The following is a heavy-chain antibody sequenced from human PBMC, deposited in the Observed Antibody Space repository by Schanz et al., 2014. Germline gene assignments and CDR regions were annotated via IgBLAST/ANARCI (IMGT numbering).Heavy chain of an antibody. V-gene: IGHV3-23*04. CDR1: GFTFSSYA. J-gene: IGHJ4*02. D-gene: IGHD3-22*01. CDR3: ARVDSSGYFFDN. Sequence: VQLVESGGGVVQPGGSLRLSCAASGFTFSSYAMSWVRQAPGKGLEWVSAISGSGGSTYYADSVKGRFTISRDNSKNTVHLQMSSLRVEDTAVYYCARVDSSGYFFDNWGQGTRVTVSS. CDR2: ISGSGGST.